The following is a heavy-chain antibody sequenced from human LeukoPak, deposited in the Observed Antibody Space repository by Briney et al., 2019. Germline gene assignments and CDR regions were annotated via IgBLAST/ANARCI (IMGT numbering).Heavy chain of an antibody. CDR3: ARDPYGDYSSAYYYYYMDV. J-gene: IGHJ6*03. V-gene: IGHV3-21*01. Sequence: GGSLRLSCAASGFTFSSYSMNWVRKAPGKGLEWVSSISSSSSYIYYADSVKGRFTISRDNAKNSLYLQMNSLRAEDTAVYYCARDPYGDYSSAYYYYYMDVWGKGTTVTVSS. CDR1: GFTFSSYS. D-gene: IGHD4-17*01. CDR2: ISSSSSYI.